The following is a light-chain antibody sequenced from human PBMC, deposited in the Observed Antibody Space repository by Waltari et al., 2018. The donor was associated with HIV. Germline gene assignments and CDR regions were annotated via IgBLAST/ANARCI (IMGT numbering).Light chain of an antibody. CDR1: QNTYGW. V-gene: IGKV1-5*03. Sequence: DIQMTQSPSTLSASVGDRVTITCRASQNTYGWLAWYQQKPGTAPKLLISRASSLERGVPSRFSGSGSGTDFTLTINSLQPDDFATYYGQQYNRFPQTFGQGTKVEIK. J-gene: IGKJ2*01. CDR2: RAS. CDR3: QQYNRFPQT.